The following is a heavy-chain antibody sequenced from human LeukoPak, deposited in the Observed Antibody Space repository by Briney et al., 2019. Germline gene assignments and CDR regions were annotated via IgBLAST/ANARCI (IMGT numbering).Heavy chain of an antibody. Sequence: GASVKVSCKASGYTFTNSYMHWVRQASGHGLEWMGMINSGDGSTSYAQKFQGRVTVTRDTSTSTVHMELSGLRSEDTAVYYCARDQEAFDYWGQGTLVTVSS. CDR3: ARDQEAFDY. CDR1: GYTFTNSY. CDR2: INSGDGST. V-gene: IGHV1-46*01. J-gene: IGHJ4*02.